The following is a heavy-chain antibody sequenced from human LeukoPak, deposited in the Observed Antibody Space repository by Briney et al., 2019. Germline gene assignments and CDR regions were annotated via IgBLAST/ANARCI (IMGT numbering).Heavy chain of an antibody. Sequence: LSCAPSGFTFSSYSMNCVRQAPGRRLEWIGSIYHRGSTYYNPSLKSRVTMSVDTSNNQFSLKLSSVTAADTAVYYWARSSRSWSTFDYWGQGTLVTVSS. CDR3: ARSSRSWSTFDY. D-gene: IGHD6-13*01. CDR1: GFTFSSYS. V-gene: IGHV4-38-2*01. J-gene: IGHJ4*02. CDR2: IYHRGST.